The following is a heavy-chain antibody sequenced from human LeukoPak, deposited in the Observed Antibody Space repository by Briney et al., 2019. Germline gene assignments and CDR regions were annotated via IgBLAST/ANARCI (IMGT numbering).Heavy chain of an antibody. Sequence: PGGSLRLSCEASGFTFRDYWMTWVRQAPGKGPEWVANVKQDGTEKFYVDSVKGRFTISRDNGKNSLYLQMNSLRAEDTAVYYCARVTNSGWYPWGQGTLVTVSS. CDR3: ARVTNSGWYP. J-gene: IGHJ5*02. CDR1: GFTFRDYW. D-gene: IGHD6-19*01. CDR2: VKQDGTEK. V-gene: IGHV3-7*01.